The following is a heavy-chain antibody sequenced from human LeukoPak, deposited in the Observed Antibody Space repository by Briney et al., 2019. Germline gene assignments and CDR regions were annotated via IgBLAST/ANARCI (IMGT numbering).Heavy chain of an antibody. CDR3: ARVVGCGGYCYSGISDY. CDR2: INTNTGNP. V-gene: IGHV7-4-1*02. D-gene: IGHD2-21*02. CDR1: GYTFTSYA. J-gene: IGHJ4*02. Sequence: ASVKVSCKASGYTFTSYAMNWVRQAPGQGLEWMGWINTNTGNPTYAQGFTGRFVFSLDTSVSTAYLQISSLKAEDTAVYYCARVVGCGGYCYSGISDYWGQGTLVTVCS.